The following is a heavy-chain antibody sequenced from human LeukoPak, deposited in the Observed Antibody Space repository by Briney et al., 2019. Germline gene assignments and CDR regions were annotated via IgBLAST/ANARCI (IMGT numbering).Heavy chain of an antibody. D-gene: IGHD5-18*01. Sequence: GGSLRLSCAASGFTFSSYAMHWVRQAPGKGLEWVAVISYDGSNKYYADSVKGRFTISRDNSKNTLYLRMNSLRAEDTAVYYCARSRGYSYGYGYYYGMDVWGQGTTVTVSS. J-gene: IGHJ6*02. V-gene: IGHV3-30*04. CDR1: GFTFSSYA. CDR3: ARSRGYSYGYGYYYGMDV. CDR2: ISYDGSNK.